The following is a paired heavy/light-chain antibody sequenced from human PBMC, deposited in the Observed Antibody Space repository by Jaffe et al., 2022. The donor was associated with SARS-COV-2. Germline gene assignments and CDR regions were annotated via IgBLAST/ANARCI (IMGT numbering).Light chain of an antibody. J-gene: IGKJ3*01. V-gene: IGKV3-20*01. CDR1: QSVSSSY. CDR3: QQYGSSLL. CDR2: GAS. Sequence: EIVLTQSPGTLSLSPGERATLSCRASQSVSSSYLAWYQQKPGQAPRLLIYGASSRATGIPDRFSGSGSGTDFTLTISRLEPEDFAVYYCQQYGSSLLFGPGTKVDIK.
Heavy chain of an antibody. CDR2: IKQDGSEK. J-gene: IGHJ6*03. CDR1: GFTFSSYW. Sequence: EVQLVESGGGLVQPGGSLRLSCAASGFTFSSYWMSWVRQAPGKGLEWVANIKQDGSEKYYVDSVKGRFTISRDNAKNSLYLQMNSLRAEDTAVYYCARSLRYFDWFDQYYYMDVWGKGTTVTVSS. CDR3: ARSLRYFDWFDQYYYMDV. V-gene: IGHV3-7*01. D-gene: IGHD3-9*01.